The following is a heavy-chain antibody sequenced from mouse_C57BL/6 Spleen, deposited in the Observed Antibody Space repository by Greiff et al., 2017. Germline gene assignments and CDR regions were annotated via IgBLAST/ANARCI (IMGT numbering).Heavy chain of an antibody. D-gene: IGHD1-1*01. V-gene: IGHV1-15*01. Sequence: VQLQQSGAELVRPGASVTLSCKASGYTFTDYEMHWVKQTPVHGLEWIGAIDPETGGTAYNQKFKGKAILTADKSSSTAYMELRSLTSEDSAVYYCTRGYYYGSSHMDYWGQGTSVTVSS. CDR2: IDPETGGT. J-gene: IGHJ4*01. CDR1: GYTFTDYE. CDR3: TRGYYYGSSHMDY.